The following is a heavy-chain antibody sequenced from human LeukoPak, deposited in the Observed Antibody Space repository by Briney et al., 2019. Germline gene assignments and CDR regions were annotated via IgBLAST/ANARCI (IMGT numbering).Heavy chain of an antibody. Sequence: PGGSLRLSCAASGFTFSSYAMSWVRQAPGKGLEWVSAISSSGYSTYYADSVRGRFTISRDNSKSTLYLQMSSLRAEDTAVYYCATAVGEGFWGQGTLVTVSS. CDR2: ISSSGYST. CDR1: GFTFSSYA. CDR3: ATAVGEGF. V-gene: IGHV3-23*01. J-gene: IGHJ4*02.